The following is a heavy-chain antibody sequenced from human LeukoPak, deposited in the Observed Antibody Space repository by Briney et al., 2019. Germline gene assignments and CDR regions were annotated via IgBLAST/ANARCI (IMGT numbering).Heavy chain of an antibody. CDR3: AKVSMIKLYYFDY. D-gene: IGHD3-22*01. J-gene: IGHJ4*02. CDR2: ISSSSSYI. Sequence: PGGSLRLSCAASGFTFSSYSMNWVRQAPGKGLEWVSSISSSSSYIYYADSVKGRFTISRDNSKNTLYLQMNSLRAEDTAVYYCAKVSMIKLYYFDYWGQGTLVTVSS. CDR1: GFTFSSYS. V-gene: IGHV3-21*04.